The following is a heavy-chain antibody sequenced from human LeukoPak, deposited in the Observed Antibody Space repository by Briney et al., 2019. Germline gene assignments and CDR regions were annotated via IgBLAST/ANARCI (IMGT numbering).Heavy chain of an antibody. CDR1: GGSISSYY. J-gene: IGHJ5*02. CDR2: IYYSGST. V-gene: IGHV4-59*08. D-gene: IGHD5/OR15-5a*01. CDR3: ARQGTVYDMAWFDP. Sequence: PSETLSLTCTVSGGSISSYYWSWIRQPPGKGLEWIGYIYYSGSTNYNPSLKSRVTISVDTSKNQFSLKLSSVTAADTAVYYCARQGTVYDMAWFDPWGQGTLVTVSS.